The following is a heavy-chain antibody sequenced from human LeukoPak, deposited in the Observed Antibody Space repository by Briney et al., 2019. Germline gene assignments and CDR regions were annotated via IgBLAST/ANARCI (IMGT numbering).Heavy chain of an antibody. Sequence: WASVKVSCKASGYTFTGYYMHWVRQAPGQGLEWMGWINPNSGGTNYAQKFHGRVTMTRDTSISTAYMELSRLRSDDTAVYYCARDNSVAKYSTDYWGQGTLVTVSS. CDR1: GYTFTGYY. CDR3: ARDNSVAKYSTDY. D-gene: IGHD6-13*01. V-gene: IGHV1-2*02. J-gene: IGHJ4*02. CDR2: INPNSGGT.